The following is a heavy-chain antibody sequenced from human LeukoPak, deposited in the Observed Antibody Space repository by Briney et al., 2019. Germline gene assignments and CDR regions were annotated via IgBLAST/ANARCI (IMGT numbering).Heavy chain of an antibody. J-gene: IGHJ4*02. D-gene: IGHD1-26*01. CDR2: IYYSGST. CDR1: GGSISSYY. V-gene: IGHV4-59*01. CDR3: ARDDLGWRGSSGLDY. Sequence: SETLSLTCTVSGGSISSYYWSWIRQPPGNGLEWIGYIYYSGSTNYNPSLKSRVTISVDTSKNQFSLKLSSVTAADTAVYYCARDDLGWRGSSGLDYWGQGTLVTVSS.